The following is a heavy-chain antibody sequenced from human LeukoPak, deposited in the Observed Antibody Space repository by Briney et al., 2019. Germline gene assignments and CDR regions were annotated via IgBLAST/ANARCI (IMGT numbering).Heavy chain of an antibody. CDR2: INPNSGGT. J-gene: IGHJ6*03. CDR3: ARDKAYGILYYYYMDV. V-gene: IGHV1-2*02. Sequence: GASVKVSCKASGYTFTSYAMNWVRQAPGQGLEWMGWINPNSGGTNYAQKFQGRVTMTRDTSISTAYMELSRLRSDDTAVYYCARDKAYGILYYYYMDVWGKGTTVTISS. D-gene: IGHD2-21*01. CDR1: GYTFTSYA.